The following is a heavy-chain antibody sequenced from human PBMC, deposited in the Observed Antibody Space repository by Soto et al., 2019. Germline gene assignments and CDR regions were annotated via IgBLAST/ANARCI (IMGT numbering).Heavy chain of an antibody. J-gene: IGHJ4*02. V-gene: IGHV3-23*01. D-gene: IGHD6-19*01. CDR1: GFSFSSFS. CDR3: AKGRRTFVAGTFDY. CDR2: IIASGGST. Sequence: GGSLRLSCAASGFSFSSFSMSWVRQAPGQGLEWVSLIIASGGSTYYADSVKGRFTISRDNSKNTLYLQMNSLRAEDTAVYYWAKGRRTFVAGTFDYWGQGTLVTVSS.